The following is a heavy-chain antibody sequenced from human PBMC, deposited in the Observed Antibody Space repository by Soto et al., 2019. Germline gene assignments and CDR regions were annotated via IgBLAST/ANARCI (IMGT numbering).Heavy chain of an antibody. CDR1: GGSFSGYY. V-gene: IGHV4-34*01. CDR3: ARGYCSGGSCYTFGYYYYYMDV. CDR2: INHSGST. D-gene: IGHD2-15*01. J-gene: IGHJ6*03. Sequence: SETLSLTCAVYGGSFSGYYWSWIRQPPGKGLEWIGEINHSGSTNYNPSLKSQVTISVDTSKNQFSLKLSSVTAADTAVYYCARGYCSGGSCYTFGYYYYYMDVWGKGTTVTVSS.